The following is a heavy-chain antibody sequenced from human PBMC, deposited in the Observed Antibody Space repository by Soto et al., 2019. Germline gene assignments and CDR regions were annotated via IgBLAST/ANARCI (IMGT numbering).Heavy chain of an antibody. CDR2: IYSGGST. CDR3: ARAPNDGGNYDYGMDV. J-gene: IGHJ6*02. V-gene: IGHV3-53*04. Sequence: GGSLRLSCAASGFTVSSNYMSWVRQAPGKGLEWVSVIYSGGSTYYADSVKGRFTISRHNSKNTLYLQMNSLRAEDTAVYYCARAPNDGGNYDYGMDVWGQGTTVTVSS. CDR1: GFTVSSNY. D-gene: IGHD2-15*01.